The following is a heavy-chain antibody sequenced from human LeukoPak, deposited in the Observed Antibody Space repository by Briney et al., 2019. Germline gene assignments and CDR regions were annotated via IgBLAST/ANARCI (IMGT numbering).Heavy chain of an antibody. D-gene: IGHD3-22*01. CDR2: IYYSGST. CDR3: ARHDSSGYGGMDV. Sequence: PSETLSLTCTVSGGSISSSSYYWGWIRQPPGKGLEWIGSIYYSGSTYYNPSLKSRVTISVDTSKNQFSLKLSSVTAADTAVYYCARHDSSGYGGMDVWGQGTTVTVSS. J-gene: IGHJ6*02. V-gene: IGHV4-39*01. CDR1: GGSISSSSYY.